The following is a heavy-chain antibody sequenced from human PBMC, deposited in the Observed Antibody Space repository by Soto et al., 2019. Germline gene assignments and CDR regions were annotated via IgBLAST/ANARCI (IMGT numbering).Heavy chain of an antibody. CDR2: IYYSGST. CDR1: GGSISSGGYY. D-gene: IGHD2-15*01. V-gene: IGHV4-31*03. Sequence: QVQLQESGPGLVKPSQTLSLTCTVSGGSISSGGYYWSWIRQHPGKGLEWIGYIYYSGSTYYNPSLYSRVTISVDTSKNQLSLKLSSVTAADTAVYYCAREGSERGWFDPWGQGTLVTVSS. J-gene: IGHJ5*02. CDR3: AREGSERGWFDP.